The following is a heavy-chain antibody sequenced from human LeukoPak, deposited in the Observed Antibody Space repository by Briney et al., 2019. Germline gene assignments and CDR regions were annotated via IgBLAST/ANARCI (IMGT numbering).Heavy chain of an antibody. CDR3: ARGTGSGWYSMFAFDI. CDR2: IKQDGSEK. Sequence: PGGSLRLSCAASGFTFSSYGMHWVRQAPGKGLEWVANIKQDGSEKYYVDSVKGRFTISRDNAKNSLYLQMNSLRAEDTAVYYCARGTGSGWYSMFAFDIWGQGTMVTVSS. CDR1: GFTFSSYG. D-gene: IGHD6-19*01. J-gene: IGHJ3*02. V-gene: IGHV3-7*01.